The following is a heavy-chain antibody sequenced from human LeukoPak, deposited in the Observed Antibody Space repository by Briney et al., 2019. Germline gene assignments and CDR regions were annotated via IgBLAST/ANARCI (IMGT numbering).Heavy chain of an antibody. CDR1: GYSISSGYY. Sequence: SETLSLTCTVSGYSISSGYYWGWIRQPPGKGLEWIGSIYHSGSTYYNPSLKSRVTISLDTSRNQFSLKLNSVSAADTAVYYCARMVYDSSGYYPDYWGQGTLVTVSS. J-gene: IGHJ4*02. D-gene: IGHD3-22*01. CDR3: ARMVYDSSGYYPDY. CDR2: IYHSGST. V-gene: IGHV4-38-2*02.